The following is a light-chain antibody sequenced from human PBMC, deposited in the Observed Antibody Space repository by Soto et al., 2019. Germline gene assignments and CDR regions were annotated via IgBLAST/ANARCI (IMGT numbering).Light chain of an antibody. V-gene: IGKV1-39*01. J-gene: IGKJ2*01. CDR1: QTISSY. CDR3: QQSHSSPVT. CDR2: GAS. Sequence: DLQMTQSPSSLSASVGDRVTITCRASQTISSYLNWYQQKPGKAPKLLIYGASSLQSGVPSRFGGSGSGTDFTLTISSLQSEDSAAYYCQQSHSSPVTFGQGTKLEIK.